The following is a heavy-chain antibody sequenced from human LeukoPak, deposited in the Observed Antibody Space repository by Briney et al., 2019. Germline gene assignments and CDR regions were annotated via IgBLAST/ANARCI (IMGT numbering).Heavy chain of an antibody. D-gene: IGHD3-9*01. CDR1: GFIFSSYG. Sequence: GGSLRLSCAASGFIFSSYGMHWVRQAPGKGLEWVAYIRHDGNIEDYAESVKGRFIISRDNSKSTLYLQMNSLRIEDTAVFYCAKKAPGDWVPLDSWGQGTLVTVSP. CDR3: AKKAPGDWVPLDS. CDR2: IRHDGNIE. V-gene: IGHV3-30*02. J-gene: IGHJ4*02.